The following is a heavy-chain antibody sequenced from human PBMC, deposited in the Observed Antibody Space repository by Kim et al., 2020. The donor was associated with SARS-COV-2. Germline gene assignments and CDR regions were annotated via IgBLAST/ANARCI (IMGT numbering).Heavy chain of an antibody. CDR1: GFTFSSYS. CDR3: ARERINHVRLDV. D-gene: IGHD2-15*01. CDR2: ISSSSSYI. Sequence: GGSLRLSCAASGFTFSSYSMNWVRQAPGKGLEWVSSISSSSSYIYYADSVKGRFTISRDNAKNSLYLQMNSLRAEDTAVYYCARERINHVRLDVWGQGTTVTLFS. V-gene: IGHV3-21*01. J-gene: IGHJ6*02.